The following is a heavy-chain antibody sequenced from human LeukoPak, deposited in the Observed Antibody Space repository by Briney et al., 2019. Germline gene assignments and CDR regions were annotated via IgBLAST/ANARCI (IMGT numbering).Heavy chain of an antibody. CDR3: ARVATPIGRYFDY. D-gene: IGHD3-22*01. CDR2: ISSSSSYI. Sequence: GGSLRLSCAASGFTFSSYSMNWVRQAPGKGLEWVSSISSSSSYIYYADSVKGRFTISRDNAKNSLYLQMNSLRAEDTAVYYCARVATPIGRYFDYWGQGTLVTVSS. J-gene: IGHJ4*02. V-gene: IGHV3-21*01. CDR1: GFTFSSYS.